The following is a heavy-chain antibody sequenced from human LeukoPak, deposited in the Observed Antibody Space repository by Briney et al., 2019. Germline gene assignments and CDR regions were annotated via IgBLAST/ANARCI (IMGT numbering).Heavy chain of an antibody. CDR2: ISGSGGST. V-gene: IGHV3-23*01. D-gene: IGHD6-13*01. CDR1: GFTFSSYA. CDR3: AKTPFSSRRGAPFDY. Sequence: GGSLRLSCAASGFTFSSYAMSWVRQAPGKGLEWVSAISGSGGSTYYADSVKGRFTISRDNSKNTLYLQMNSLRAEDTAVYYCAKTPFSSRRGAPFDYWGQGTLVTVSS. J-gene: IGHJ4*02.